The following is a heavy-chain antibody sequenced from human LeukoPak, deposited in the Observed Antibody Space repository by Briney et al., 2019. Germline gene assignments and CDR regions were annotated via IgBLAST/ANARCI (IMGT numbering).Heavy chain of an antibody. J-gene: IGHJ4*02. Sequence: GGSLRLSCAASGFTFSSYAMHWVRQAPGKGLEYVSAISSNGGSTYYANSVKGRFTISRDNSKNTLYLQMGSLRAEDMAVYYCARGYYDSSGLGVDYWGQGTLVTVSS. CDR3: ARGYYDSSGLGVDY. V-gene: IGHV3-64*01. D-gene: IGHD3-22*01. CDR1: GFTFSSYA. CDR2: ISSNGGST.